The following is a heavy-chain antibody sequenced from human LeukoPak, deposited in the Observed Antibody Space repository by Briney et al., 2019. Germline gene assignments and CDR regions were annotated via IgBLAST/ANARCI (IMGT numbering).Heavy chain of an antibody. CDR1: GDSISSYY. CDR2: IYYIGST. Sequence: SETLSLTCTVSGDSISSYYWSWIRQPPGKGLEWIGYIYYIGSTNYNPSLKSRVTISIDTSKNQFSQKLSSVTAADTAVYYCARDYAFDIWGQGTMVTVSS. CDR3: ARDYAFDI. J-gene: IGHJ3*02. V-gene: IGHV4-59*01.